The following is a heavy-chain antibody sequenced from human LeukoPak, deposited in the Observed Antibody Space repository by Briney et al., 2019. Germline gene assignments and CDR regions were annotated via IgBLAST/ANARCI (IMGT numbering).Heavy chain of an antibody. J-gene: IGHJ4*02. D-gene: IGHD3-16*02. CDR1: GGSISSYY. CDR2: ISGSGDSS. V-gene: IGHV3-23*01. CDR3: AKDPVVWGSYRYTPFDY. Sequence: ETLSLTCTVSGGSISSYYWSWIRQPPGKGLEWVSAISGSGDSSYYADSVKGRFTLSRDNSKNTLYLQMNSLRAEDTAVYYCAKDPVVWGSYRYTPFDYWGQGTLVTVSS.